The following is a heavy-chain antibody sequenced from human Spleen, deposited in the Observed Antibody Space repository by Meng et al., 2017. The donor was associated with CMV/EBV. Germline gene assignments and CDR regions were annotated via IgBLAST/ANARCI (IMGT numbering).Heavy chain of an antibody. CDR3: ARSSSTWIQLSFDY. CDR1: GFTFSSYS. Sequence: GESLKISCAASGFTFSSYSVNWVRQAPGKGLEWVSYLSGSGNTINYADSVRGRFTISRDNAKNSLYLQMNSLRAEDTAVYYCARSSSTWIQLSFDYWGQGSLVTVSS. V-gene: IGHV3-48*04. D-gene: IGHD5-18*01. CDR2: LSGSGNTI. J-gene: IGHJ4*02.